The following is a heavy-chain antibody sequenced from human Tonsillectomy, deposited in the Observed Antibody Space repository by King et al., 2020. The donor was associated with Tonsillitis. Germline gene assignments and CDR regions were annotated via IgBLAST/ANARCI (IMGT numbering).Heavy chain of an antibody. CDR2: INPSGVST. CDR3: ARDPATTVTHYFFDY. Sequence: VQLVESGAEVKKPGASVKVSCKASGYTFTSYYIHWVRQAPGQGLDWMGIINPSGVSTSYAQKFQGRVTMTRDTSTSTVYMELSSLRSEDTAVYYCARDPATTVTHYFFDYWGQGTLVTVSS. V-gene: IGHV1-46*01. CDR1: GYTFTSYY. J-gene: IGHJ4*02. D-gene: IGHD4-17*01.